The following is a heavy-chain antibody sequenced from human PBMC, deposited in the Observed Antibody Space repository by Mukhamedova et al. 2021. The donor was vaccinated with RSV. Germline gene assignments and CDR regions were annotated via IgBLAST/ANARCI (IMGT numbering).Heavy chain of an antibody. V-gene: IGHV3-72*01. CDR2: TRNKANSHTT. D-gene: IGHD6-13*01. J-gene: IGHJ4*02. Sequence: GKGLEWVGRTRNKANSHTTEYAASVKGRFTVSRDDSRNSLFLPMNSLKTEDTAVYYCARVHRSSWSGSYFDYWGQGTLVTVSS. CDR3: ARVHRSSWSGSYFDY.